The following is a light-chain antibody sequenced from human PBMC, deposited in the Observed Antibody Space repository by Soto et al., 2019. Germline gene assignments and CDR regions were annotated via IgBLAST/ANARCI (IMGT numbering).Light chain of an antibody. J-gene: IGKJ5*01. Sequence: EIVLEQSPATLSLSPGERATLACSASQSVSSYLAWYQQKPGQAPRLLIYDASNRATGIPARFSGSGSGTDFTLTISSLEPEDFAVYYCQQRSNWPSITFGQGTRLEIK. V-gene: IGKV3-11*01. CDR1: QSVSSY. CDR2: DAS. CDR3: QQRSNWPSIT.